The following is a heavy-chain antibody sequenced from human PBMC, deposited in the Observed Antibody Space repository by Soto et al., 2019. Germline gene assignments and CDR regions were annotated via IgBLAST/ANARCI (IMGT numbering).Heavy chain of an antibody. Sequence: EVQLLESGGDFVQPGGSLRLSCEASGFAFSAYAMSWVRQAPGKGLEWVSGVSGSGGTTDYADSVRGRFTISRDTPKNTLYLQMNSLRAEDKAIYYCAKVLSSGCAPYFDYWGQGTLVNVSS. CDR2: VSGSGGTT. V-gene: IGHV3-23*01. J-gene: IGHJ4*02. D-gene: IGHD6-19*01. CDR1: GFAFSAYA. CDR3: AKVLSSGCAPYFDY.